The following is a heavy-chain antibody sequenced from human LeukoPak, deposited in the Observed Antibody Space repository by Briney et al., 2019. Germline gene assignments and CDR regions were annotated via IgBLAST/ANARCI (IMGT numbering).Heavy chain of an antibody. Sequence: PAGGSLRLSCAASGFTLSSYWTHWVRQAPGKGLVWVSRISSDGSSTNYADSVKGRFTISRDNAKNTLYVQMNSLRVEDTAVYYCARGAFGVYAFDIWGQGTMVTVSS. CDR2: ISSDGSST. V-gene: IGHV3-74*01. CDR3: ARGAFGVYAFDI. J-gene: IGHJ3*02. CDR1: GFTLSSYW. D-gene: IGHD3-3*01.